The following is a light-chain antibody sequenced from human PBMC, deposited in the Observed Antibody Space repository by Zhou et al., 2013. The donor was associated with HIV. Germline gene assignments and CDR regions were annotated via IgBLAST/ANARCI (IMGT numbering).Light chain of an antibody. CDR3: QQYYTSPCT. CDR2: AAS. V-gene: IGKV1-5*01. Sequence: DIQMTQSPSTLSASVGDRVTITCRASQSISSWLAWYQQKPGKAPKLLIYAASTLQSGVPSRFSGSGSGTDFTLTISCLQSEDFATYYCQQYYTSPCTFGQGTKLEIK. CDR1: QSISSW. J-gene: IGKJ2*02.